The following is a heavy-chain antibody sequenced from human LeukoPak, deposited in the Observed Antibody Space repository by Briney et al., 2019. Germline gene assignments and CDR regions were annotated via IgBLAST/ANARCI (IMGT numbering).Heavy chain of an antibody. CDR3: ATDWTAYDSSGYNWSDP. V-gene: IGHV1-69-2*01. D-gene: IGHD3-22*01. Sequence: ASVKVSCKVSGYTFTDYRMHWVQQAPGKGLEWMGLVDREDGETIYAEKFQGRVTITADTSTDTAYMEMSSLRSEDTAVYYCATDWTAYDSSGYNWSDPWGQGTLVTVSS. CDR2: VDREDGET. J-gene: IGHJ5*02. CDR1: GYTFTDYR.